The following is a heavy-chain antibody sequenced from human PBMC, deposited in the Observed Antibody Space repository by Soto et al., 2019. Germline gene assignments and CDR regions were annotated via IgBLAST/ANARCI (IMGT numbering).Heavy chain of an antibody. Sequence: QVQLVQSGADVKKPGASVKVSCKASGYTFTSYAMHWVRQAPGQRLEWMGWINAGNGNTKYSQKFQGRVTITRDTSASIAYMELSSLRSGDTAVYYCARGGLALMDVWGQGTTVTVSS. V-gene: IGHV1-3*01. CDR2: INAGNGNT. D-gene: IGHD3-16*01. CDR1: GYTFTSYA. CDR3: ARGGLALMDV. J-gene: IGHJ6*02.